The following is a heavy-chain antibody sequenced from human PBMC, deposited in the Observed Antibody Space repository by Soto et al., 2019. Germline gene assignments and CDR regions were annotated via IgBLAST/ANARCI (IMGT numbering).Heavy chain of an antibody. CDR1: GFTFGDYA. CDR2: IRSKAYGGTT. D-gene: IGHD2-15*01. CDR3: TREGGTPY. V-gene: IGHV3-49*04. J-gene: IGHJ4*02. Sequence: GGSLRLSCTASGFTFGDYAMSWVRQAPGKGLEWVGFIRSKAYGGTTEYAASVKGRFTISRDDSKSIAYLQMDSLKTEDTAVYYCTREGGTPYWGQGXLVTVSS.